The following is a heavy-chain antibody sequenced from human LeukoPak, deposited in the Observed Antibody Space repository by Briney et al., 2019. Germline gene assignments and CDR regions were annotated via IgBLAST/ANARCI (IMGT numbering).Heavy chain of an antibody. CDR3: AKDPGRYYYDSSGYYADY. J-gene: IGHJ4*02. CDR1: GFTFSSYA. D-gene: IGHD3-22*01. Sequence: GGSLRLSCAASGFTFSSYAMSGVRQAPGKGLEWGSAISSGGITYYADSVKGRFNISRENYKNTLYLKMNSLSAEDTAVYYCAKDPGRYYYDSSGYYADYWGQGTLVTVSS. CDR2: ISSGGIT. V-gene: IGHV3-23*01.